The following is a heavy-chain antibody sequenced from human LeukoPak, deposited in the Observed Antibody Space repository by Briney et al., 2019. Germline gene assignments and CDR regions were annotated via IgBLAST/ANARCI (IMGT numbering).Heavy chain of an antibody. Sequence: ASVKVTCKASGYTFTGYYMHWVRQAPGQGLEWMGWINPNSGGTNYAQKFQGRVTMTRDTSISTAYMELSRLRSDDTAVYYCARGELQLERRYNWFDPWGQGTLVTVSS. J-gene: IGHJ5*02. D-gene: IGHD1-1*01. V-gene: IGHV1-2*02. CDR2: INPNSGGT. CDR1: GYTFTGYY. CDR3: ARGELQLERRYNWFDP.